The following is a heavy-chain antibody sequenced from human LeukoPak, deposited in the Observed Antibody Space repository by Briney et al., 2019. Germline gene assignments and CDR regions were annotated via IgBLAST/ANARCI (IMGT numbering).Heavy chain of an antibody. CDR3: AKFHSARLAGPKYYFDY. J-gene: IGHJ4*02. V-gene: IGHV3-20*04. CDR1: GFTFDDYG. Sequence: GGSLRLSCAASGFTFDDYGMSWVRQAPGKGLEWVSGINWNGGSTGYADSVKGRFTISRDNSKNTLYLQMNSLRAEDTAVYYCAKFHSARLAGPKYYFDYWGQGTLVTVSS. CDR2: INWNGGST. D-gene: IGHD6-19*01.